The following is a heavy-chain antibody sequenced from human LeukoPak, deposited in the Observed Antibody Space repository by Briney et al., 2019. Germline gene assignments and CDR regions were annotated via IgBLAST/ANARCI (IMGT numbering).Heavy chain of an antibody. CDR1: RFTLSSNY. V-gene: IGHV3-53*01. Sequence: GGSLRLSCAASRFTLSSNYMSWVRQAPGKGLEWVSVIYSGGRTYYADSVKGRFTISRHNSKNTLYLQMNSLRAEDTAVYYCARGGVYSSSWFFWWGQGTLVTVSS. CDR2: IYSGGRT. CDR3: ARGGVYSSSWFFW. J-gene: IGHJ4*02. D-gene: IGHD6-13*01.